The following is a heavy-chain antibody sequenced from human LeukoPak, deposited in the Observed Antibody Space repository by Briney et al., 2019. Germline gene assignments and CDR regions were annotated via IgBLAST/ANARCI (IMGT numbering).Heavy chain of an antibody. CDR2: IYYSGST. Sequence: SETLSLTCTVPGGSMSRYYWSWIRQPPGKGLEWIGYIYYSGSTSYNPSLKSRVTISVDTSKNQFSLKLSSVTAADTAVYYCARQYYYDSHTFDYWGQGTLVTVSS. CDR1: GGSMSRYY. CDR3: ARQYYYDSHTFDY. V-gene: IGHV4-59*08. J-gene: IGHJ4*02. D-gene: IGHD3-22*01.